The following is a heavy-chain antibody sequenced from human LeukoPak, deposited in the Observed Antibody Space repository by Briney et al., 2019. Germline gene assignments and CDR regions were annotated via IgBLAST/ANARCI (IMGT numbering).Heavy chain of an antibody. D-gene: IGHD4-17*01. Sequence: PGGSQRLSCAASGFTFSSYWMSWVRQAPGKGLEWVANIKQDGSEKYYVDSVKGRFTISRDNAKNSLYLQMNSLRAEDTAVCYCARDLDGDYVLDYWGQGTLVTVSS. V-gene: IGHV3-7*01. CDR2: IKQDGSEK. J-gene: IGHJ4*02. CDR3: ARDLDGDYVLDY. CDR1: GFTFSSYW.